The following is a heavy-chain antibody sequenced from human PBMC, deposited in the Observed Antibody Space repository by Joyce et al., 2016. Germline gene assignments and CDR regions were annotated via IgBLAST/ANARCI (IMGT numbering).Heavy chain of an antibody. CDR2: INPKSGHS. V-gene: IGHV1-8*01. D-gene: IGHD2-21*02. CDR1: GYEDSRYTFASFD. Sequence: QVRLEQSGAEMKRPGDSVTVSCKSSGYEDSRYTFASFDINWLRQAPGQGLEWLGWINPKSGHSDYAWEFQGRISMTTDTSTDTAYMNLGSLTSEDTAIYYCARAAYCGRDCYARFFDPWGQGTLVSVSS. CDR3: ARAAYCGRDCYARFFDP. J-gene: IGHJ5*02.